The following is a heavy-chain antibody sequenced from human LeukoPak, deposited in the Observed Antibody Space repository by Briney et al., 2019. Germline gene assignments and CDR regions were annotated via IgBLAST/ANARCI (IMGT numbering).Heavy chain of an antibody. Sequence: GGSLRLSCAASGFTFSSYWMSWVRQAPGKGLVWVSHVNSDGSGTDYADSVKGRFTISRDNSKNTLYLQMNSLRAEDTAVYYCAKDQSYSSSWHYFDYWGQGTLVTVSS. D-gene: IGHD6-13*01. CDR2: VNSDGSGT. CDR3: AKDQSYSSSWHYFDY. J-gene: IGHJ4*02. V-gene: IGHV3-74*01. CDR1: GFTFSSYW.